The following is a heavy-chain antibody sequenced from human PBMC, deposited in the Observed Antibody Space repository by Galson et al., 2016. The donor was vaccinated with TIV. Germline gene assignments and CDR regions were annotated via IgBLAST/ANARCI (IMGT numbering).Heavy chain of an antibody. V-gene: IGHV5-51*01. Sequence: QSGAEVKKPGESLKISCQASGYRITNYWIGWVRQMPGKGLEWVGIFYPGDGSTKYSPSFQGRVTISADKSSNTANLQLRSLKASDTAIYYCVSPLWILEWAFIWVQGTLVTVSS. CDR2: FYPGDGST. J-gene: IGHJ4*02. CDR3: VSPLWILEWAFI. CDR1: GYRITNYW. D-gene: IGHD3-3*01.